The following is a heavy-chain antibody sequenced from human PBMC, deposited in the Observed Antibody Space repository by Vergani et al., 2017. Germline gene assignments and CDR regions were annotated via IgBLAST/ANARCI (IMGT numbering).Heavy chain of an antibody. CDR3: ARHVGYYDSSGYVFDY. CDR2: IYPGDSDT. CDR1: GYSFTSYW. V-gene: IGHV5-51*01. D-gene: IGHD3-22*01. Sequence: EVQLVPSGAEVKTPGESLKISCKGSGYSFTSYWNGWVRQLPGKGLEWMGIIYPGDSDTRYSPSFQGQVTISSDKSISTAYLQWSSLTASDTAMYYCARHVGYYDSSGYVFDYWGQGTLVTVSS. J-gene: IGHJ4*02.